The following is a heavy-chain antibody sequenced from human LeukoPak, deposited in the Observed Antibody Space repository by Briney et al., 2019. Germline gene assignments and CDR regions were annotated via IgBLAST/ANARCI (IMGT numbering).Heavy chain of an antibody. D-gene: IGHD4-23*01. CDR3: ARDLISRVITPPG. CDR2: IYYSGST. J-gene: IGHJ4*02. Sequence: SETLSLTCTVSTGSMRSYYWSWIRQPPGKGLEWIGYIYYSGSTNYNPSLKSRVTISIDKSNNQFSLRLSSVTAADTAVYFCARDLISRVITPPGWGQGTLVTVSS. V-gene: IGHV4-59*12. CDR1: TGSMRSYY.